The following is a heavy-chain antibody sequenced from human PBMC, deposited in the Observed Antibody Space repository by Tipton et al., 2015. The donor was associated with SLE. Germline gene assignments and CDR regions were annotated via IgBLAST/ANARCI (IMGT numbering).Heavy chain of an antibody. CDR2: ITGNSYTK. J-gene: IGHJ3*02. D-gene: IGHD1-1*01. Sequence: SLRLSCAASGFTFSVYAMSWVRQAPGKGLDWGSAITGNSYTKWYADSVKGRFTISRDNSKNTLFLHMNSLRAEDTGVYYCAKPQLKLDAFDIWGQGTMVTVSS. CDR3: AKPQLKLDAFDI. CDR1: GFTFSVYA. V-gene: IGHV3-23*01.